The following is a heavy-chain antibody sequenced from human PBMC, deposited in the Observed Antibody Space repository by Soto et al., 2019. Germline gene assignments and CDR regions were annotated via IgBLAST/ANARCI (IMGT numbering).Heavy chain of an antibody. V-gene: IGHV1-3*01. CDR3: ARGAPAAWTGYYWIDP. D-gene: IGHD3-9*01. CDR1: GYTFTSYA. J-gene: IGHJ5*02. CDR2: INAGNGNT. Sequence: QVQLVQSGAEVKKPGASVKVSCKASGYTFTSYAMHWVRQAPGQRLEWMGWINAGNGNTKYSQKFQGRVTITRDTSASTAYMELSSLRSEDTAVYYCARGAPAAWTGYYWIDPWGQGTLVTVSS.